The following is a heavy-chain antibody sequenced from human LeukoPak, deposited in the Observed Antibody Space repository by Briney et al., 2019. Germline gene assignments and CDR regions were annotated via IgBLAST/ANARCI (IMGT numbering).Heavy chain of an antibody. CDR3: AKSLGVGGYTRYKGFDQ. CDR1: GFTFSSFT. J-gene: IGHJ4*02. D-gene: IGHD3-16*02. Sequence: GGSLRLSCAASGFTFSSFTMNWVRQAPGKGLEWVSSISGSDGSSHYADFVKGRFAISRDNSKNTLHLQMNSLRAEDTAIYYCAKSLGVGGYTRYKGFDQWGQGTLVTVSS. CDR2: ISGSDGSS. V-gene: IGHV3-23*01.